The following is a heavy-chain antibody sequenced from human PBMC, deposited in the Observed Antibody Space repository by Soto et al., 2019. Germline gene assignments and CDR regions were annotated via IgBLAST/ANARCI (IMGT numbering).Heavy chain of an antibody. D-gene: IGHD6-6*01. CDR1: GFTFSSYW. Sequence: GGSLRLSCAASGFTFSSYWMHWVRQAPGKGLVWVSRINSDGSSTSYADSVKGRFTISRDNAKNTLYLQMNSLRAEDTAVYYCARGAAHYYYYGMDVWGQGTTVTVSS. CDR2: INSDGSST. J-gene: IGHJ6*02. CDR3: ARGAAHYYYYGMDV. V-gene: IGHV3-74*01.